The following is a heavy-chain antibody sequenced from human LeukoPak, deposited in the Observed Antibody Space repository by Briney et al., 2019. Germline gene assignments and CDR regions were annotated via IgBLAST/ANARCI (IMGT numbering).Heavy chain of an antibody. J-gene: IGHJ4*02. CDR1: GYSISSGYY. V-gene: IGHV4-38-2*02. CDR2: IYHSGST. CDR3: ARVGGTYDSSGYLDY. Sequence: SETLSLTCTVSGYSISSGYYWDWIRQPPGKGLEWIGSIYHSGSTYYNPSLKSRVTISLDTSKNQFSLKLSSVTAADTAVYYCARVGGTYDSSGYLDYWGQGTLVTVSS. D-gene: IGHD3-22*01.